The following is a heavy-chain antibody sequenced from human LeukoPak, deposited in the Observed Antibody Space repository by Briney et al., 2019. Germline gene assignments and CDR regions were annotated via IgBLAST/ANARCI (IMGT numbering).Heavy chain of an antibody. J-gene: IGHJ4*02. Sequence: GGSLRLSCAASGFAFSEYYMSWIRQAPGKGLEWVSYISSSSSYTNYADSVKGRFTISRDNAKNSLYLQMNSLRAEDTAVYYCARGGRRDGYNFDYWGQGTLVTVSS. CDR1: GFAFSEYY. CDR2: ISSSSSYT. CDR3: ARGGRRDGYNFDY. V-gene: IGHV3-11*05. D-gene: IGHD5-24*01.